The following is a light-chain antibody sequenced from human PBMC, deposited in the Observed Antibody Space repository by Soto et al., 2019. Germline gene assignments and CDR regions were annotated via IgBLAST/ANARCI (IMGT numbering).Light chain of an antibody. V-gene: IGLV2-14*01. CDR3: SSYATSSNV. Sequence: QSALTQPASVSGSPGQSITISCTGTSSDVGLYNYVSWYQHHPGKAPKLLIYEVSYRPSGVSNRFSASKSGDTASLTISGLQAEDEADYYCSSYATSSNVFGTGTKVTVL. CDR1: SSDVGLYNY. J-gene: IGLJ1*01. CDR2: EVS.